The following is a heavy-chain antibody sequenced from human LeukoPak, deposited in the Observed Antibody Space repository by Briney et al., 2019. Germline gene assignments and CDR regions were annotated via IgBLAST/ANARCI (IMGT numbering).Heavy chain of an antibody. J-gene: IGHJ4*02. CDR2: IIPIFGTA. CDR1: GGTFSSYA. Sequence: ASVKVSCKASGGTFSSYAISWVRQAPGQGLEWMGGIIPIFGTANYAQKFQGRVTITADKSTSTAYMELSSLRSEDTAVYYCARYVTEGYCSGGSCSRYYFDYWGQGTLVTVSS. CDR3: ARYVTEGYCSGGSCSRYYFDY. V-gene: IGHV1-69*06. D-gene: IGHD2-15*01.